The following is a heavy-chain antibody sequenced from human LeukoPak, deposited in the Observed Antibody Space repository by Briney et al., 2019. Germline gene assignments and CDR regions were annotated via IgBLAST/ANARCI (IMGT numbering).Heavy chain of an antibody. J-gene: IGHJ4*02. Sequence: GASVKVSCKASGGTFSSYAISWVRQAPGQGLEWMGGIIPIFGTANYAQKFQGRVTITADESTSTAYMELSSLRSEDTAVYYCASDYQYSYGFDYWGQGTLVTVSS. D-gene: IGHD5-18*01. CDR2: IIPIFGTA. CDR1: GGTFSSYA. V-gene: IGHV1-69*01. CDR3: ASDYQYSYGFDY.